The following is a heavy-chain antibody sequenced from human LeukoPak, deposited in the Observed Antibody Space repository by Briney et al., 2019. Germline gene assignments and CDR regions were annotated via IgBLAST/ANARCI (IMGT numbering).Heavy chain of an antibody. CDR3: AKDRDYHTGSSWVDY. Sequence: GGSLRLSCAASGFTFSSYAMHWVRQAPGKGLEWVSGISWNSGSIGYADSVKGRFTISRDNAKNSLYLQMNSLRAEDTALYYCAKDRDYHTGSSWVDYWGQGTLVTVSS. CDR2: ISWNSGSI. CDR1: GFTFSSYA. V-gene: IGHV3-9*01. J-gene: IGHJ4*02. D-gene: IGHD6-13*01.